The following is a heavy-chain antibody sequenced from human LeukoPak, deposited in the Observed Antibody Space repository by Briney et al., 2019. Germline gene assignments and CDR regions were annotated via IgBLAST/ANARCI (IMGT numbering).Heavy chain of an antibody. V-gene: IGHV1-2*02. J-gene: IGHJ5*02. CDR2: INPNSGGT. Sequence: ASVKVSCKASGYTFTGYYMHWVRQAPGQGLEWMGWINPNSGGTNYAQKFQGRVTMTRDTSISTAYMELSRLRSDDTAVYYCAREAGGDGSGSYYLNNWFDPWGQGTLVTVSS. CDR1: GYTFTGYY. CDR3: AREAGGDGSGSYYLNNWFDP. D-gene: IGHD3-10*01.